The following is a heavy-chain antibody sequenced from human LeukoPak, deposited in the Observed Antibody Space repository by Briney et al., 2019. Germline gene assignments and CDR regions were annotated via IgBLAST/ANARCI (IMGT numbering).Heavy chain of an antibody. J-gene: IGHJ4*02. CDR1: GGSISSSSYY. Sequence: ETSETLSLTCTVPGGSISSSSYYWGWIRQAPGKGLEWIGSIYYSGSTYYNPSLKSRVTISVDTSKNQFSLKLSSVTAADTAVYYCARRMHSSGWYYFDYWGQGTLVTVSS. CDR2: IYYSGST. CDR3: ARRMHSSGWYYFDY. D-gene: IGHD6-19*01. V-gene: IGHV4-39*01.